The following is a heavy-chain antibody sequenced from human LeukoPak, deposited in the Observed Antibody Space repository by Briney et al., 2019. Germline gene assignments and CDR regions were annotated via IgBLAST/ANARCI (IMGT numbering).Heavy chain of an antibody. CDR1: GGSFSGYY. D-gene: IGHD2-15*01. CDR3: ARGAGGYCSGGSCYSRADAFDI. J-gene: IGHJ3*02. CDR2: INHSGST. Sequence: SETLSLTCAVYGGSFSGYYWSWIRQPPGKGLEWIGEINHSGSTNYNPSLKSRVNISVDTSKNQFSLKLSSVTAADTAVYYCARGAGGYCSGGSCYSRADAFDIWGQGTMVTVSS. V-gene: IGHV4-34*01.